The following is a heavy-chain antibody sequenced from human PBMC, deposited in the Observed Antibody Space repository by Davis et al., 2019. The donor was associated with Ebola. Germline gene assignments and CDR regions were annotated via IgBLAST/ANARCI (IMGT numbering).Heavy chain of an antibody. CDR3: AHSLSAYDLTYLDY. Sequence: GPTLVKPTQTLTLTCTFSGFSLSTNGVGVGWIRQPPGKALEWLALIYWDDDKRYSPSLKSRLTIAKDTSRNQVVLRMTNMDPVDTATYYCAHSLSAYDLTYLDYWGQGTLVTVSS. CDR2: IYWDDDK. D-gene: IGHD5-12*01. J-gene: IGHJ4*02. CDR1: GFSLSTNGVG. V-gene: IGHV2-5*02.